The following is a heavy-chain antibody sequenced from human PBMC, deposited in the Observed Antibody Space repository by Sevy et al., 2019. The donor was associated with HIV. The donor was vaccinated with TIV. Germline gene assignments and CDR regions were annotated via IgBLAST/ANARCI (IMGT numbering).Heavy chain of an antibody. J-gene: IGHJ3*01. V-gene: IGHV3-23*01. CDR2: ISGPGYST. D-gene: IGHD1-1*01. Sequence: GGSLRLSCAASGFTFNTHAMNWVRQAPGKGLEWVSPISGPGYSTYYAESVKGRFTISRDNSKNTLHLQMNSLRADDTAIYYCAKALNPALESMLQVIFRTLKRFDVWGQGTMVTVSS. CDR1: GFTFNTHA. CDR3: AKALNPALESMLQVIFRTLKRFDV.